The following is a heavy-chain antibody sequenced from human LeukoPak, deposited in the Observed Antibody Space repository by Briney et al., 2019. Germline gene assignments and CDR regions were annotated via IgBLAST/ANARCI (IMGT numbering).Heavy chain of an antibody. D-gene: IGHD6-13*01. Sequence: GGSLRLSCTASGFHFSSYGMSWVRQAPGKGLEWVSGISSSGGGTYYPDSVKGRFTISRDNSKNTLYLQMNSLRGEDTAVYYCAKVVEYTSSWYFDYWGQGTLVTISS. CDR3: AKVVEYTSSWYFDY. CDR1: GFHFSSYG. J-gene: IGHJ4*02. CDR2: ISSSGGGT. V-gene: IGHV3-23*01.